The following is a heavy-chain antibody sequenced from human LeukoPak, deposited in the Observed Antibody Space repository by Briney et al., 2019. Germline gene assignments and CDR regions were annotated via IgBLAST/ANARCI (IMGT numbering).Heavy chain of an antibody. CDR2: INSDGSST. J-gene: IGHJ4*02. V-gene: IGHV3-74*01. D-gene: IGHD3-22*01. CDR3: AKGGQIVVVSTYDY. CDR1: GFTFSSYW. Sequence: PGGSLRLSCAASGFTFSSYWMHWVRQAPGKGLVWVSRINSDGSSTSYADSVKGRFTISRDNAKNTLYLQMNSLRAEDTALYYCAKGGQIVVVSTYDYWGQGTLVTVSS.